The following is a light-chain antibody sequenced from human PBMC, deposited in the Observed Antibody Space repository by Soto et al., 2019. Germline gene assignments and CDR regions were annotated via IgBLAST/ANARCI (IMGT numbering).Light chain of an antibody. CDR2: DVT. Sequence: QSVLTQPASVSGSPGQSITISCTGTSSDVGGYNYVSWYQHSPGKAPKLVTFDVTHRPPGISDRFSGSKSANTASLTISGLQAADEAFYYCSSYTTRSTLVFGGGTKVTVL. CDR3: SSYTTRSTLV. V-gene: IGLV2-14*01. J-gene: IGLJ2*01. CDR1: SSDVGGYNY.